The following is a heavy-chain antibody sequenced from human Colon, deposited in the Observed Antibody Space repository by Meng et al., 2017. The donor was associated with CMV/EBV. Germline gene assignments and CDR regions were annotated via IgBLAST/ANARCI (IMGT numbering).Heavy chain of an antibody. CDR3: TGEGFDY. CDR2: IKPNTGDT. CDR1: GYTFTGYG. Sequence: SRKASGYTFTGYGRRWVRQARGKGLEWMGRIKPNTGDTNYAKNFPGRVTVTRDTSISTVYMEVDSLKSVDTAVYYCTGEGFDYWGQGALVAVSS. V-gene: IGHV1-2*06. J-gene: IGHJ4*02.